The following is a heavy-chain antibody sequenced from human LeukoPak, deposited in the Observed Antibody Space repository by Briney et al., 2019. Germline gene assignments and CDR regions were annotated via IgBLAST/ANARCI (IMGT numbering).Heavy chain of an antibody. CDR3: VRGPYGSSISNWFDP. CDR1: GGSISTYY. CDR2: IYYSGST. J-gene: IGHJ5*02. V-gene: IGHV4-59*01. D-gene: IGHD3-10*01. Sequence: PETLSLTCTVSGGSISTYYWSWIRRPPGKGLEWIGYIYYSGSTNYNPSLKSRVTISVDTSKNQFSLKLSSVTAADTAVYYCVRGPYGSSISNWFDPWGQGMLVTVSS.